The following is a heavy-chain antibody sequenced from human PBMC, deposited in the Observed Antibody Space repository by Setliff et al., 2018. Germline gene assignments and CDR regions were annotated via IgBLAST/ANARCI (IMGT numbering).Heavy chain of an antibody. CDR2: INRRGST. J-gene: IGHJ4*02. CDR3: ARAPRYFDPTGSYFDY. V-gene: IGHV4-61*10. D-gene: IGHD3-9*01. Sequence: SETLSLTCTVSGGSVNSGYDNWNWLRQPAGKGLEWIGHINRRGSTNFTPSLKSRVTISLDTSKNQFSLNLSSVTAADTAVYYCARAPRYFDPTGSYFDYWGQGTLVTSPQ. CDR1: GGSVNSGYDN.